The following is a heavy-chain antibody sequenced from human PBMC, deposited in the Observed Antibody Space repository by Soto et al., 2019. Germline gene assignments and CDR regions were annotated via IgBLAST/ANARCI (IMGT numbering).Heavy chain of an antibody. V-gene: IGHV1-2*04. J-gene: IGHJ6*02. CDR3: ARDLGYCSGGSCPTDYYGMDV. CDR2: INPNSGGT. Sequence: GASVKVSCKASGYTFTGYYMHWVRQAPGQGLEWMGWINPNSGGTNYAQKFQGWVTMTRDTSISTAYMELSRLRSDDTAVYYCARDLGYCSGGSCPTDYYGMDVWGQGTTVTVSS. CDR1: GYTFTGYY. D-gene: IGHD2-15*01.